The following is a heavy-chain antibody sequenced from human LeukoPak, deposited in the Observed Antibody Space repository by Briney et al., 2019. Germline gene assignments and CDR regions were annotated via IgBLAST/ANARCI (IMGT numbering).Heavy chain of an antibody. D-gene: IGHD5-24*01. CDR1: GGSFSGYY. CDR3: ASSSVEMATPGYYFDY. CDR2: INHSGST. J-gene: IGHJ4*02. Sequence: PSETLSLTCVVYGGSFSGYYWRWIRQPPGKGLEWNGEINHSGSTNYNPSRKSRVTISFDTSKKQFSLKLSSVTAADTAVYYCASSSVEMATPGYYFDYWGQGTLVTVSS. V-gene: IGHV4-34*01.